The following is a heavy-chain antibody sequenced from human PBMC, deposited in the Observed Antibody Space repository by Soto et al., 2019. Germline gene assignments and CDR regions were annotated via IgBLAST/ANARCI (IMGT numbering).Heavy chain of an antibody. CDR3: AGGEYSSSGKTRFEY. D-gene: IGHD6-6*01. Sequence: ASVKVSCKASGYTFTSYDISWVRQAPGQGLEWMGWISAYNGNTNYAQKLQGRVTMTTDTSTSTAYMELRSLRSDDTAVYYCAGGEYSSSGKTRFEYRGQGTVVTVSS. CDR1: GYTFTSYD. J-gene: IGHJ4*02. V-gene: IGHV1-18*01. CDR2: ISAYNGNT.